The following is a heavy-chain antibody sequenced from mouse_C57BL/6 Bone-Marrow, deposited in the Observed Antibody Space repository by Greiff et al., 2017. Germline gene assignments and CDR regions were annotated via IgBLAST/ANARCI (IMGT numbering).Heavy chain of an antibody. D-gene: IGHD2-2*01. V-gene: IGHV1-22*01. CDR2: INPNNGGT. CDR1: GYTFTDYN. Sequence: EVQLQESGPELVKPGASVKMSCKASGYTFTDYNMHWVKQSHGKSLEWIGYINPNNGGTSYNQKFKGKATLTVNKSSSTAYMELRSLTSEDSAVYYCARKEGYALDYWGQGTTLTVSS. J-gene: IGHJ2*01. CDR3: ARKEGYALDY.